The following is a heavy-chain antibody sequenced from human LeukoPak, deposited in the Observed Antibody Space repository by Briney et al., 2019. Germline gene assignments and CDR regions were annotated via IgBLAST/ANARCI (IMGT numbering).Heavy chain of an antibody. D-gene: IGHD6-13*01. CDR3: AREARYSSSWYGLFDY. CDR1: GGSLSSYY. Sequence: SETLSLTCTVSGGSLSSYYWSWIRQPPGKGLEWVGYIYYSGSTNYNPSLKSRVTISVDTSKNQFSLKLSSVTAADTAVYYCAREARYSSSWYGLFDYWGQGTLVTVSS. V-gene: IGHV4-59*01. J-gene: IGHJ4*02. CDR2: IYYSGST.